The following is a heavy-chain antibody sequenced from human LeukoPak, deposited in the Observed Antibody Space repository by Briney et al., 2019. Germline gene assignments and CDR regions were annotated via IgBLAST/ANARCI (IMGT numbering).Heavy chain of an antibody. J-gene: IGHJ5*02. CDR3: ARAYYDSSRYSAWGFDP. Sequence: PSETLSLTCTASGGTISSYYRSWIRQPAGKGLEWVGRIYTSGSTNYNPSLKSRVTMSVDTSKNQFSLKLSSVPAADTAVYYCARAYYDSSRYSAWGFDPWGQGTLVTVSS. CDR2: IYTSGST. V-gene: IGHV4-4*07. D-gene: IGHD3-22*01. CDR1: GGTISSYY.